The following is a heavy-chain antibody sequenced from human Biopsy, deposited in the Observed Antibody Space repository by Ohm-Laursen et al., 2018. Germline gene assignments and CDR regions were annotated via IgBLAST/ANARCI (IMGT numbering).Heavy chain of an antibody. CDR1: GFMFDDYA. CDR2: ITWNSGSR. D-gene: IGHD6-6*01. V-gene: IGHV3-9*01. CDR3: AKGLRGGRSSYDF. J-gene: IGHJ4*02. Sequence: SLRLSCAASGFMFDDYAMHWVRQAPGKGLEWVSTITWNSGSRDYADSVKGRFTISRDNAKTSLYLQMNSLRSEDTALYYCAKGLRGGRSSYDFWGQGTLVAVSS.